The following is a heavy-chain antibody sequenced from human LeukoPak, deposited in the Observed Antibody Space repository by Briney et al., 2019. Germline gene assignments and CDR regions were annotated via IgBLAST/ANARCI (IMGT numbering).Heavy chain of an antibody. D-gene: IGHD5-24*01. CDR1: GYTLTELS. Sequence: ASVKVSCKVSGYTLTELSMHWVRQAPGKGLEWMGGFDPEDGETIYAQKFQGRVTMTEDTSTDTAYMELSSLRSEDTAVYYCATLGRMATITSWFFDYWGQGTLVTVSS. J-gene: IGHJ4*02. CDR3: ATLGRMATITSWFFDY. V-gene: IGHV1-24*01. CDR2: FDPEDGET.